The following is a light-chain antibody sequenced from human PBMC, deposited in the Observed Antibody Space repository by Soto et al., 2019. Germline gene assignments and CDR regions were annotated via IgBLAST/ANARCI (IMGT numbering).Light chain of an antibody. V-gene: IGKV4-1*01. CDR3: QQYSSTPCT. CDR1: QSVLYSSNNKNY. Sequence: DIVMTQSPDSLAVSLGERATINCKSSQSVLYSSNNKNYLAWYQQNPGQPPKLLIYWASTRESGVPVRFSGSGSGTDFTLPISSLQAEDVAVYYCQQYSSTPCTFGQGTKLESK. CDR2: WAS. J-gene: IGKJ2*02.